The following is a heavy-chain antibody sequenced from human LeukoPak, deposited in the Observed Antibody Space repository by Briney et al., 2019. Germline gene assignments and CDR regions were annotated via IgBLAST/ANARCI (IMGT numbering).Heavy chain of an antibody. Sequence: SQTLSLTCTVSGGSISSGGYYWSWIRQHPGKGLEWIGYIYYSGSTYYNPSLKSRVTISVDTSKNQFSLKLSSVTAADTAVYYCARAGYSSSWSRAPYFDYWGQGTLVTVSS. V-gene: IGHV4-31*03. CDR3: ARAGYSSSWSRAPYFDY. CDR1: GGSISSGGYY. D-gene: IGHD6-13*01. J-gene: IGHJ4*02. CDR2: IYYSGST.